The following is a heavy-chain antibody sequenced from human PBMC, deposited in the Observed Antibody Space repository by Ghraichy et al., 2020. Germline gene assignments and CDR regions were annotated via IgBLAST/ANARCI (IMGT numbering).Heavy chain of an antibody. V-gene: IGHV3-23*01. CDR2: ISGSGGST. CDR3: AKGGGKRYYFDY. Sequence: GESLNISCAASGFTFSSYAMSWVRQAPGKGLEWVSAISGSGGSTYYADSVKGRFTISRDNSKNTLYLQMNSLRAEDTAVYYCAKGGGKRYYFDYWGQGTLVTVSS. CDR1: GFTFSSYA. J-gene: IGHJ4*02. D-gene: IGHD3-10*01.